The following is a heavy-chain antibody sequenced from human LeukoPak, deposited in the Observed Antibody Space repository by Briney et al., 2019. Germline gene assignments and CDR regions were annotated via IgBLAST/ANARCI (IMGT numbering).Heavy chain of an antibody. CDR1: GYTFTNSW. Sequence: GESLEICLKGSGYTFTNSWIGWGRPMPGEGLELMGIINPADSEIRYSPSFEGQVTISADKSISTAYLQWSSLKASDTAMYYCARQSGRGDGYNYFDYWGQGTLVTVSS. V-gene: IGHV5-51*01. CDR2: INPADSEI. J-gene: IGHJ4*02. D-gene: IGHD5-24*01. CDR3: ARQSGRGDGYNYFDY.